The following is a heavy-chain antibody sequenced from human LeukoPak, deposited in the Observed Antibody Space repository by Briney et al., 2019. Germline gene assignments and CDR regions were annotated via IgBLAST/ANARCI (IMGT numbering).Heavy chain of an antibody. CDR1: GFTFDNYA. CDR2: IRWNSGNL. Sequence: GGSLRLSCAASGFTFDNYAMHWARHAPGKGLEWVSGIRWNSGNLGYADSVKGRFTISRDNAKTSLYLQMNSLRAEDMALYYCAKVRVAGSNLDAFDIWGQGTMVTVSS. V-gene: IGHV3-9*03. J-gene: IGHJ3*02. CDR3: AKVRVAGSNLDAFDI. D-gene: IGHD6-19*01.